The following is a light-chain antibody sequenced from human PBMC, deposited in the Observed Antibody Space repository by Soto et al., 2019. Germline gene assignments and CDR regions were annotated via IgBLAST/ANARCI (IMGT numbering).Light chain of an antibody. J-gene: IGLJ2*01. CDR2: SNN. CDR1: SSNLGSNP. V-gene: IGLV1-44*01. Sequence: QSVLTQPPSASGTPGQRVSISCSGGSSNLGSNPVNWYLHLPGTAPKLLIYSNNQRPSGVPDRFSGSKSGTSASLAISGLQSEDEGDYFCSAWDDSIYRPVFGGGTKLTVL. CDR3: SAWDDSIYRPV.